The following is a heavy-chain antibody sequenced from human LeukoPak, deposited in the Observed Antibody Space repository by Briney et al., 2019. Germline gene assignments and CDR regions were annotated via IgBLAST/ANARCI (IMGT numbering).Heavy chain of an antibody. CDR1: GASTSNTSYY. V-gene: IGHV4-39*01. CDR2: IYYSGST. J-gene: IGHJ4*02. CDR3: ARHLWASGWHLDY. D-gene: IGHD6-19*01. Sequence: PSETLSLTCVVSGASTSNTSYYWGWIRQPPGKGLEWIGNIYYSGSTYYNPSLKSRVTISIDTSENQFSLNLSSVTAADTAVYHCARHLWASGWHLDYWGRGTLVTVSS.